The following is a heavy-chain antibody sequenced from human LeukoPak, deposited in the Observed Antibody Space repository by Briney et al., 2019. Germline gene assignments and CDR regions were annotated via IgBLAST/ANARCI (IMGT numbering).Heavy chain of an antibody. CDR2: IYYSGST. CDR1: GGSIDSTTYY. V-gene: IGHV4-31*03. D-gene: IGHD1-1*01. J-gene: IGHJ4*02. CDR3: ARGFVGTKTGQLLDY. Sequence: SQTLSLTCTVSGGSIDSTTYYWSWIRQHPGKGLEWIGYIYYSGSTYYNPSLKSRVTISVDTSKNQFSLEVSSVTAADAAVYYCARGFVGTKTGQLLDYWGQGTLVTVPS.